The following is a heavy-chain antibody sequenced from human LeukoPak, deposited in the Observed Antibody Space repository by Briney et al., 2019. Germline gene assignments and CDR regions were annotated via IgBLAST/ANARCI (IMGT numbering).Heavy chain of an antibody. Sequence: ASVKVSCKASGHTFTGYYMHWVRQAPGQGLEWMGWINPNSGGTNYAQKFQGRVTMTRDTSISTAYMELSRLRSDDTAVYYCARDYWVAARPYNWFDPWGQGTLVTVSS. D-gene: IGHD6-6*01. CDR1: GHTFTGYY. CDR2: INPNSGGT. V-gene: IGHV1-2*02. CDR3: ARDYWVAARPYNWFDP. J-gene: IGHJ5*02.